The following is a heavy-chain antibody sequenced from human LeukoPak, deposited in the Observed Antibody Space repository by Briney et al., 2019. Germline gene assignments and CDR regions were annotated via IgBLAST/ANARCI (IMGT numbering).Heavy chain of an antibody. CDR3: AKDEDVNSSRRGLWLSRFGSNNLFQH. V-gene: IGHV3-9*01. CDR1: GFTFDDYA. D-gene: IGHD6-19*01. Sequence: GRSLRLSCVASGFTFDDYAMHWVRQAPGKGLEWVSGISWNSGSVGYADSVKGRFTISRDNAKNSLYLQMNSLRAEDTALYYCAKDEDVNSSRRGLWLSRFGSNNLFQHWGQGTLVTVSS. J-gene: IGHJ1*01. CDR2: ISWNSGSV.